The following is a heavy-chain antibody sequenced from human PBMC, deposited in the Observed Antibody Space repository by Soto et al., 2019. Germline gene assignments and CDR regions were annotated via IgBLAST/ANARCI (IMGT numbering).Heavy chain of an antibody. CDR1: GGTFSSYA. CDR2: IIPIFGTA. V-gene: IGHV1-69*12. Sequence: QVQLVQSGAEVKKPGSSVKVSCKASGGTFSSYAIRWVRQAPGQGLEWMGGIIPIFGTANYAQKFQGRVTITADESTSTAYMELSSLRSEDTAVYYWAGKNSGYDLGYYYYGMDVWGQGTTVTVSS. D-gene: IGHD5-12*01. CDR3: AGKNSGYDLGYYYYGMDV. J-gene: IGHJ6*02.